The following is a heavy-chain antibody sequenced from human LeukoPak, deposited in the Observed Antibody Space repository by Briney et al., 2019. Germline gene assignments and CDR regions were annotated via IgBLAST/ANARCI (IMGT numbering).Heavy chain of an antibody. J-gene: IGHJ3*02. CDR2: ISSSSSYI. V-gene: IGHV3-21*01. CDR3: ARELGYYYDSSGYYYGYNAFDI. Sequence: GGSLRLSCAASGFTFSSYSMNWVRQAPGKGLEWVSSISSSSSYIYYADSVKGRFTISRDNAKNSLYLQMNSLRAEDTAVYYCARELGYYYDSSGYYYGYNAFDIWGQGTMITVSS. CDR1: GFTFSSYS. D-gene: IGHD3-22*01.